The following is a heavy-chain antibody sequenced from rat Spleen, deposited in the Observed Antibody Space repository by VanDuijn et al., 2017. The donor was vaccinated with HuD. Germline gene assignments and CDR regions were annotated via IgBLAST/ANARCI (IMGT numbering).Heavy chain of an antibody. D-gene: IGHD1-2*01. CDR1: GFTFNYYW. J-gene: IGHJ3*01. V-gene: IGHV5-31*01. CDR3: ARLGITLGAGHWFAY. Sequence: EVRLVESGGGLVQPGRSLKLSCVASGFTFNYYWMTWVRQAPGKGLEWIASINTGGGNTYYRDSVKGRFTISRDNAKSTLYLQMDRLRSEDTATYYCARLGITLGAGHWFAYWGQGTLVTVSS. CDR2: INTGGGNT.